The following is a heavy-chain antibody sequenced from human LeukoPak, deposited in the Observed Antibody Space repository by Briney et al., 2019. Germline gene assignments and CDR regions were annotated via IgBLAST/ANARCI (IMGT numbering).Heavy chain of an antibody. D-gene: IGHD1-1*01. J-gene: IGHJ4*02. Sequence: GASVKVSCKTSGYSFTDYYIHWVRQIPGQGFKWMGWINGNDGTTKFAPKFQDRVTLTRDTSISTAYMDLTNLTSDDSAIYHCARDEGSTYNQLDSWGQGTLVTVSS. CDR3: ARDEGSTYNQLDS. V-gene: IGHV1-2*02. CDR1: GYSFTDYY. CDR2: INGNDGTT.